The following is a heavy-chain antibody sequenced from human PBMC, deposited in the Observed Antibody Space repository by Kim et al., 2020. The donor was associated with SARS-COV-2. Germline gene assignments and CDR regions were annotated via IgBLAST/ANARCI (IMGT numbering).Heavy chain of an antibody. CDR1: GGTFSSYA. D-gene: IGHD3-10*01. V-gene: IGHV1-69*13. CDR2: IIPIFGTA. J-gene: IGHJ5*02. CDR3: ARDSRLPSGEGWFDP. Sequence: SVKVSCKASGGTFSSYAISWVRQAPGQGLEWMGGIIPIFGTANYAQKFQGRVTITADESTSTAYMELSSLRSEDTAVYYCARDSRLPSGEGWFDPWGQGTLVTVSS.